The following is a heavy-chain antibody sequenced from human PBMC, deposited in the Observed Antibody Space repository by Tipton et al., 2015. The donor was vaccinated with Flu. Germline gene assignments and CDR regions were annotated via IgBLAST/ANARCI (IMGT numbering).Heavy chain of an antibody. Sequence: SLRLSCAASGFAFSSYAMTWVRQAPGKGLEWVSIISGSGGTTYYADSVKGRFTISRDNSKNTLYVQMNSLRAEDTAVYYCAKRIETAVTTGKAFDMWGQGTMVTVSS. J-gene: IGHJ3*02. CDR3: AKRIETAVTTGKAFDM. D-gene: IGHD4-17*01. V-gene: IGHV3-23*01. CDR1: GFAFSSYA. CDR2: ISGSGGTT.